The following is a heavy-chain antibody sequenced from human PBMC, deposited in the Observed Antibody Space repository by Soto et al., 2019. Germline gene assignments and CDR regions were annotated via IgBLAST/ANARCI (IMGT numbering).Heavy chain of an antibody. CDR3: ARGIFGSGTANDY. V-gene: IGHV3-74*01. CDR2: INGDGSGT. D-gene: IGHD3-10*01. J-gene: IGHJ4*02. Sequence: EVQLVESGGGLVQPGGSLRLSCAASGFTFTGCWMHWVRQAPGKGLVWVSRINGDGSGTSYADFVKGRFIISRDDAKNRLFLQMNGLRAEDPAVYYCARGIFGSGTANDYWGQGTLVTVSS. CDR1: GFTFTGCW.